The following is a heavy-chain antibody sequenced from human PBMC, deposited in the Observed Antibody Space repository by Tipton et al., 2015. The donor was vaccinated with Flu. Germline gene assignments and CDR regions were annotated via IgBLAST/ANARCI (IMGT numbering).Heavy chain of an antibody. J-gene: IGHJ6*02. CDR1: GGSFSGYY. V-gene: IGHV4-34*01. CDR3: ARSVVGSGSQYPVGYYYYGMDV. D-gene: IGHD3-10*01. CDR2: IDHSGTT. Sequence: TLSLTCVVHGGSFSGYYWSWIRRSPGKGLEWIGEIDHSGTTNYSPSLKSRVTISRGTSKIQFSLNMGSVTAADTAVYYCARSVVGSGSQYPVGYYYYGMDVWGQGTTVTVSS.